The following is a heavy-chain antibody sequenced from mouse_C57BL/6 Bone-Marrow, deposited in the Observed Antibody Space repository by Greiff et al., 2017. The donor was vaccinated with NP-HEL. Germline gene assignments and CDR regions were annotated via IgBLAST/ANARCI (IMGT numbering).Heavy chain of an antibody. CDR3: ARHESNPYAMGY. CDR1: GFTFSDYY. V-gene: IGHV5-12*01. CDR2: ISNGGGST. J-gene: IGHJ4*01. Sequence: EVKLVESGGGLVQPGGSLKLSCAASGFTFSDYYMYWVRQTPEKRLEWVAYISNGGGSTYYPDTVKGRFTISRDNAKNTLYLQMSRLKSEDTAMYYCARHESNPYAMGYWGQGTSVTVSS. D-gene: IGHD2-5*01.